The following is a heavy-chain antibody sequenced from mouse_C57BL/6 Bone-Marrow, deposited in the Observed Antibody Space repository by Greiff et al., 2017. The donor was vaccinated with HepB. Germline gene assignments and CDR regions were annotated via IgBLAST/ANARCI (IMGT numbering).Heavy chain of an antibody. J-gene: IGHJ4*01. V-gene: IGHV1-5*01. CDR1: GCTFTSYW. CDR3: TSYDYDGYAMDY. CDR2: IYPGNSDT. Sequence: EVQLQESGTVLARPGASVKMSCKTSGCTFTSYWMHWVKQRPGQGLEWIGAIYPGNSDTSYNQKFKGKAKLTAVTSASTAYMELSSLTNEDSAVYYCTSYDYDGYAMDYWGQGTSVTVSS. D-gene: IGHD2-4*01.